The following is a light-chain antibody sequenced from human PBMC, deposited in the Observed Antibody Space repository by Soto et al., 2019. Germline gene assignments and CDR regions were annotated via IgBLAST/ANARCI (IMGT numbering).Light chain of an antibody. CDR3: QQYGSSPPYT. V-gene: IGKV3-20*01. CDR1: QIFSSNY. Sequence: EIVLTQSPGTLSLCPGERATLSCRASQIFSSNYLAWYQQKPGQAPRLLIYGASSRATGIPDRFSGSGSGTDFTLTISRLEPEDFAVYYCQQYGSSPPYTFGQGTKLELK. CDR2: GAS. J-gene: IGKJ2*01.